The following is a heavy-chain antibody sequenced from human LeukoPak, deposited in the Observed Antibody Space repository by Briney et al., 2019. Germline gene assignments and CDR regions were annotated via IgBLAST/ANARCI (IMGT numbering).Heavy chain of an antibody. V-gene: IGHV3-48*03. CDR3: ASGHFDWLL. Sequence: GGSLRLSCAASGFTLSTYEMNWVRQAPGKGLEWVAYIGRYGVTTYYADSVKGRFTITGDNDKNSLNLQMNYLRVEDTAVYCWASGHFDWLLGGQGALVTVSS. D-gene: IGHD3-9*01. CDR2: IGRYGVTT. J-gene: IGHJ4*02. CDR1: GFTLSTYE.